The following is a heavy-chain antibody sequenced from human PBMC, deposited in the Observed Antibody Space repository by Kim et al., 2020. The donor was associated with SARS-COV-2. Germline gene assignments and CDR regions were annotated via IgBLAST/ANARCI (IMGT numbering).Heavy chain of an antibody. V-gene: IGHV3-30*07. Sequence: VKGRFTISRDNSKNTLYLQMKSLRAEDTAVYYCARDHVSYYYDSSGYPDYWGQGTLVTVSS. J-gene: IGHJ4*02. CDR3: ARDHVSYYYDSSGYPDY. D-gene: IGHD3-22*01.